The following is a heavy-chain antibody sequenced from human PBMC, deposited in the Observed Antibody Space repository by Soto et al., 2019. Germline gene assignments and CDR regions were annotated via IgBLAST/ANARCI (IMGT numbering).Heavy chain of an antibody. CDR2: IYYSGST. CDR1: GGSVSSGSYY. D-gene: IGHD5-18*01. V-gene: IGHV4-61*01. Sequence: QVQLQESGPGLVKPSETLSLTCTVSGGSVSSGSYYWSWIRQPPGKGLEWIGSIYYSGSTNYNPSLKSRVTISVDTSKNQFSLKLSSVTAADTAVYYCARDGSRYSYGLWGQGTLVTVSS. J-gene: IGHJ4*02. CDR3: ARDGSRYSYGL.